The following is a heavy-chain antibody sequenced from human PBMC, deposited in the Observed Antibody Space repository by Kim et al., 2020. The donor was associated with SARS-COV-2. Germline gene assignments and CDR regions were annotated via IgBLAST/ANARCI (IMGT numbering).Heavy chain of an antibody. D-gene: IGHD3-10*01. J-gene: IGHJ4*02. V-gene: IGHV4-31*02. Sequence: NPALHSRVTISGDTSKNEFSLKVSSVTAADTAVYYCARGRSGELLAPFDYWGQGTLVTVSS. CDR3: ARGRSGELLAPFDY.